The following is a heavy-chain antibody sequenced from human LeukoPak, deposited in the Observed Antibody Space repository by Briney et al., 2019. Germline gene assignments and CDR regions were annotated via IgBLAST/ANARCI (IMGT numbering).Heavy chain of an antibody. CDR1: GGSISSYY. CDR3: ARDHTVTTGFVNYYYYYMDV. D-gene: IGHD4-17*01. CDR2: VYSSGST. J-gene: IGHJ6*03. Sequence: PSETLSLTCTVSGGSISSYYWSWIRQPAGKGLEWIGRVYSSGSTNYNPSLKSRVTMSVDTSKNQFSLKLSSVTAADTAVYYCARDHTVTTGFVNYYYYYMDVWGKGTTVTVSS. V-gene: IGHV4-4*07.